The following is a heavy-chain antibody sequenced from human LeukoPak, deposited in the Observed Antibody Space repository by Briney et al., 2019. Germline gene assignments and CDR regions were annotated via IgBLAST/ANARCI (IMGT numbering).Heavy chain of an antibody. D-gene: IGHD3-22*01. CDR3: NSRRDYYDTSGFDY. CDR1: GFTVSNAW. V-gene: IGHV3-15*01. CDR2: IKSKTDGGTT. Sequence: GGSLRLSCAASGFTVSNAWMSWVRQVPGKGLEWVGRIKSKTDGGTTEYAAPVKGRFTISRDDSKNTLYLQMNSLKTEDTGVYYCNSRRDYYDTSGFDYWGQGTLVTVSS. J-gene: IGHJ4*02.